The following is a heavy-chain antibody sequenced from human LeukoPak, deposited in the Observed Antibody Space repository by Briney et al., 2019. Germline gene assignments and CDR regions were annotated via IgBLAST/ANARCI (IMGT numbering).Heavy chain of an antibody. CDR3: ARVPVHYDYVWGSYRPVYFDY. Sequence: SETLSLTCAVYGGSFSGHYWSRIRQPPGKGLEWIGSIYHSGSTYYNPSLKSRVTISVDTSKNQFSLKLSSVTAADTAVYYCARVPVHYDYVWGSYRPVYFDYWGQGTLVTVSS. CDR2: IYHSGST. V-gene: IGHV4-34*01. D-gene: IGHD3-16*02. CDR1: GGSFSGHY. J-gene: IGHJ4*02.